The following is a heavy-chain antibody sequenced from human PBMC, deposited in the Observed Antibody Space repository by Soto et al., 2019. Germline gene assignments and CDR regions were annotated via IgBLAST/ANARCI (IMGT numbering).Heavy chain of an antibody. CDR3: AHSPFYDSSGYPDY. CDR2: IYWNDDK. V-gene: IGHV2-5*01. CDR1: GFSLITSGMG. J-gene: IGHJ4*02. Sequence: SGPTLVNPTQTLTLTCTFSGFSLITSGMGVGCIRQPPGKALEWLALIYWNDDKRYSPSLKSRLTITKDTSKNQVVLTMTNMDPVDTATYYCAHSPFYDSSGYPDYWGQGTLVTVSS. D-gene: IGHD3-22*01.